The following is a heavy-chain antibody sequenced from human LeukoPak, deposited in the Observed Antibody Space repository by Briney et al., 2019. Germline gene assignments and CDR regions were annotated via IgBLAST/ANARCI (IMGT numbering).Heavy chain of an antibody. D-gene: IGHD3-10*01. CDR3: ARDLRGYYGSGSYYNFDWFDP. CDR1: GYTFTSYG. Sequence: ASVKVSCKASGYTFTSYGISWVRQAPGQGLEWMGWISAYNGNTNYAQKLQGRVTMTTDTSTSTAYMELRSLRSDDTAVYYCARDLRGYYGSGSYYNFDWFDPWGQGTLVTVSS. CDR2: ISAYNGNT. V-gene: IGHV1-18*01. J-gene: IGHJ5*02.